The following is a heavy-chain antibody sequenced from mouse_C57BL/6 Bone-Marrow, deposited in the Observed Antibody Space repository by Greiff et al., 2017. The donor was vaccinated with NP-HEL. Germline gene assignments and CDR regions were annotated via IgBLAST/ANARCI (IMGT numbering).Heavy chain of an antibody. CDR1: GYTFTDHT. V-gene: IGHV1-78*01. J-gene: IGHJ3*01. D-gene: IGHD1-1*01. CDR2: IYPRDGST. CDR3: ARVIYYYGSPAWFAY. Sequence: QVQLQQSDAELVKPGASVKISCKVSGYTFTDHTIHWMKQRPEQGLEWIGYIYPRDGSTKYNEKFKGKATLTADKSSSTAYMQLNSLTSEDSAVYFCARVIYYYGSPAWFAYWGQGTLVTVSA.